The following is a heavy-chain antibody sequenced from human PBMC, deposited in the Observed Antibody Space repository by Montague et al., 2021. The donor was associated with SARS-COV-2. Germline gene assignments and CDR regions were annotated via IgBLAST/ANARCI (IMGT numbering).Heavy chain of an antibody. CDR3: AGGTKRVFTYDYDSSGYASDY. J-gene: IGHJ4*02. Sequence: SETLSLTCAVYGGSFSGYYWSWIRLPPGKGLEWIGEIHHSASTKSNPSLTIRVPISVATSTNQFSLKLSSVTVADTAAYDCAGGTKRVFTYDYDSSGYASDYWGQGTLVTVSS. D-gene: IGHD3-22*01. CDR2: IHHSAST. CDR1: GGSFSGYY. V-gene: IGHV4-34*01.